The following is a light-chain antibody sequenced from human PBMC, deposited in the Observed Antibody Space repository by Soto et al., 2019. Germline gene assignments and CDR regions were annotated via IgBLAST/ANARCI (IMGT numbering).Light chain of an antibody. J-gene: IGKJ1*01. Sequence: EIVTTPSHATLSVSPGGRAPLPGQANHSISDTLAWYQQKPGQAPRLLIHGPSTRATGFPATFSGCGSGTDFTLTISSLQPEDFAVYYCQQYNNWPWTFGKGTKVDIK. CDR1: HSISDT. CDR2: GPS. V-gene: IGKV3-15*01. CDR3: QQYNNWPWT.